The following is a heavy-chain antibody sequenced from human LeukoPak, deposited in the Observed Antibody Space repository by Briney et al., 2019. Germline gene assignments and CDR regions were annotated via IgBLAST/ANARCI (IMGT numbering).Heavy chain of an antibody. J-gene: IGHJ4*02. CDR3: ARQTRSGWSMEYNFDY. Sequence: GESLKISCKGSGYSFTSYWICWVRQMPGKGPEWMGRIDPSDSYTNYSPSFQGHVTFSADKSISTAYLQWTSLKASDTAMYYCARQTRSGWSMEYNFDYWGQGTLVTVSS. D-gene: IGHD6-19*01. CDR2: IDPSDSYT. CDR1: GYSFTSYW. V-gene: IGHV5-10-1*01.